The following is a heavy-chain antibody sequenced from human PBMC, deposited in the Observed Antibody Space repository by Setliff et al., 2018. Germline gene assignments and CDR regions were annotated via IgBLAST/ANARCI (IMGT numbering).Heavy chain of an antibody. D-gene: IGHD3-22*01. V-gene: IGHV1-18*01. CDR1: GYTFTRNG. CDR3: ASSVDYYVRSGYPYAMDV. J-gene: IGHJ6*02. CDR2: ISVYNGNT. Sequence: ASVKVSCKASGYTFTRNGINWVRQAPGQGLEWMGWISVYNGNTHYAQKFQGRVTMTTDTSTTTAYMDLRSLRSDDTAVYYCASSVDYYVRSGYPYAMDVWGQGTTVTVS.